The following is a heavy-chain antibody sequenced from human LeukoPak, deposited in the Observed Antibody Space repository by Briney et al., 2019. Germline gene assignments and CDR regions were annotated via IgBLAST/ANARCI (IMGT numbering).Heavy chain of an antibody. CDR2: VNTNTGNP. CDR3: ARDAVLVVIKGYYGMDV. Sequence: ASVKVSCKASGYTFTSYAMNWVRQAPGQGLEWMGWVNTNTGNPTYAQGFTGRFVFSLDTSVCTAYLQISSLKAEDTAVYYCARDAVLVVIKGYYGMDVWGQGTTVTVSS. CDR1: GYTFTSYA. D-gene: IGHD3-22*01. V-gene: IGHV7-4-1*02. J-gene: IGHJ6*02.